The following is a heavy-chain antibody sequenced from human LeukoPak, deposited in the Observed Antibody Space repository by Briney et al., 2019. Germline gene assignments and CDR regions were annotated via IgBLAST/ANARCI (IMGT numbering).Heavy chain of an antibody. Sequence: SVKVSCKASGGTFSSYAISWVRQAPGQGLEWMGRIIPILGIANYAQKFQGRVTITADKSTSTAYMELSSLRSEDTAVYYCARGFWGIRGVVDYWGQGTLVTVSS. CDR2: IIPILGIA. J-gene: IGHJ4*02. D-gene: IGHD3-10*01. V-gene: IGHV1-69*04. CDR1: GGTFSSYA. CDR3: ARGFWGIRGVVDY.